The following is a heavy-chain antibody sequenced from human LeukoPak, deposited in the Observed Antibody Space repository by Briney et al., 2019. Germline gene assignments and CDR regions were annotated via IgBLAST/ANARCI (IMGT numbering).Heavy chain of an antibody. V-gene: IGHV3-7*01. CDR2: IKYDGSEK. J-gene: IGHJ5*02. CDR1: GFTLSGYW. Sequence: GGSLRLSCAGSGFTLSGYWMTWVRRAPGKGLEWVANIKYDGSEKQCVDSVKGRFTISRDNAKNSLYLQMNSLRVEDMAVYYCARGLGWLDPWGQGTLVTVSS. CDR3: ARGLGWLDP.